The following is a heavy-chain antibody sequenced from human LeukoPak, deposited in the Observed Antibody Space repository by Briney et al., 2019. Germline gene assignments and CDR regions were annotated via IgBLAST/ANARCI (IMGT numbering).Heavy chain of an antibody. J-gene: IGHJ4*02. V-gene: IGHV3-53*04. CDR2: IYSGDST. D-gene: IGHD6-19*01. CDR1: GFIVSSNY. CDR3: ARDSSGLSFDY. Sequence: GGSLTLSCAASGFIVSSNYMNWVRQATGKGLEWVPVIYSGDSTYYADFVKGRFTISRHNSKNTHFLQMSSLGADDTAVYYCARDSSGLSFDYWGQGTLVTVSS.